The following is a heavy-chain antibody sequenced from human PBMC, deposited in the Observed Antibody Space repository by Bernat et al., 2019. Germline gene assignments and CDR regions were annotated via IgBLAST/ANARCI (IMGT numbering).Heavy chain of an antibody. CDR2: ISWDGGST. V-gene: IGHV3-43*01. Sequence: VQLVESGGGLVQPGGSLRLSCAASGFTFDDYTMHWVRQAPGKGLEWVSLISWDGGSTYYADSVKGRFTISRDNSKNSLYLQMNSLRTEDTALYYCAKDGGDTAMVYNYFDYWGQGTLVTVSS. J-gene: IGHJ4*02. CDR3: AKDGGDTAMVYNYFDY. CDR1: GFTFDDYT. D-gene: IGHD5-18*01.